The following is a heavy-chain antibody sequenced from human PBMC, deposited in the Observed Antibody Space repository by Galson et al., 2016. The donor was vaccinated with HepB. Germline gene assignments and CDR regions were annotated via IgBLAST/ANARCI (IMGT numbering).Heavy chain of an antibody. V-gene: IGHV1-46*01. CDR2: INPSGSST. CDR1: GYSFTSYY. Sequence: SVKVSCKAPGYSFTSYYMHWVRQAPGQGLEWMGIINPSGSSTNSAQKFQGRVTMTRDTSTSTVYMELSSLRSGDTAVYYCARDFMGYGGDDAFDIWGQGTMVTVSS. CDR3: ARDFMGYGGDDAFDI. D-gene: IGHD4-23*01. J-gene: IGHJ3*02.